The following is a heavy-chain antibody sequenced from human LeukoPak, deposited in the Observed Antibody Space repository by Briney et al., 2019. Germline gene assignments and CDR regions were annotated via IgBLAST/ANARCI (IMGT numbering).Heavy chain of an antibody. CDR2: ISYDGSNK. CDR1: GFTFSSYA. Sequence: PGGSLRLSCAASGFTFSSYAMHWVRQAPGKGLEWVAVISYDGSNKYYADSVKGRFTISRDNSKNTLYLQMNSLRAEDTAVYYCARDGGAPHYYDSSGLGDYFDYWGQGTLVTVSS. D-gene: IGHD3-22*01. J-gene: IGHJ4*02. V-gene: IGHV3-30-3*01. CDR3: ARDGGAPHYYDSSGLGDYFDY.